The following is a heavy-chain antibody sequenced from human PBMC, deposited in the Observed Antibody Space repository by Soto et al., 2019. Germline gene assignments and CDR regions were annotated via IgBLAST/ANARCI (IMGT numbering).Heavy chain of an antibody. CDR2: IIPIFGTA. J-gene: IGHJ5*02. CDR1: GGTFSSYA. CDR3: ARGGEYSYHYRDWFDR. D-gene: IGHD5-18*01. V-gene: IGHV1-69*13. Sequence: SVKVSCKASGGTFSSYAISWVRQAPGQGLEWMGGIIPIFGTANYAQKFQGRVTITADESTKPAYMVLSSLRSEDTAVYYCARGGEYSYHYRDWFDRWGQRTLVTVSS.